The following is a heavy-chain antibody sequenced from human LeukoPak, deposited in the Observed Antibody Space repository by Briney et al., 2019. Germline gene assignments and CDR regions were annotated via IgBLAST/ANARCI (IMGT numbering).Heavy chain of an antibody. D-gene: IGHD6-19*01. J-gene: IGHJ4*02. Sequence: PGGSLRLSCAPSGLSFSSYTIHWVRQAPGKGLEWVAVISYDASNKYYADSVKGRFTISRDNSKNTLYLQMNSLRAEDTAVYYCARPYSSGWYGDFDYWGQGTLVTVSS. V-gene: IGHV3-30-3*01. CDR3: ARPYSSGWYGDFDY. CDR2: ISYDASNK. CDR1: GLSFSSYT.